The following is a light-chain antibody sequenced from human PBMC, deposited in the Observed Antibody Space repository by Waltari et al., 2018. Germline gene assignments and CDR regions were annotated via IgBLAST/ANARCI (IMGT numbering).Light chain of an antibody. Sequence: SSELTQPPSMSVSPGQTASITCSGDKLGDKSACWYQQKPGQSPLLIIYQNFKRPSGIPERFSGSNSGNTATLTIRGTQAVDEADYYCLAWDGNTAVFGTGTKVTVL. CDR3: LAWDGNTAV. CDR2: QNF. CDR1: KLGDKS. J-gene: IGLJ1*01. V-gene: IGLV3-1*01.